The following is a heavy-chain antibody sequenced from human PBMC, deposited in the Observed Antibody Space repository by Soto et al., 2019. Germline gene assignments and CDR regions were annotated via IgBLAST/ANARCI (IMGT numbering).Heavy chain of an antibody. Sequence: ASETLSLTCTVSGGSISSYYWSWIRQPPGKGLEWIGYIYYSGRTNYNPSLKSRVTISVDTSKNQFSLKLSSVTAADTAVYYCAGGYCSSTICYIWDNWFDPWGQGTLVTVSS. CDR2: IYYSGRT. V-gene: IGHV4-59*01. D-gene: IGHD2-2*02. CDR3: AGGYCSSTICYIWDNWFDP. CDR1: GGSISSYY. J-gene: IGHJ5*02.